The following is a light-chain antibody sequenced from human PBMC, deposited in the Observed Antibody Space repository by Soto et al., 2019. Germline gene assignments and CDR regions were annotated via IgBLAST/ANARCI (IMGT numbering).Light chain of an antibody. CDR3: QQYDNWPLT. CDR2: WAS. V-gene: IGKV4-1*01. J-gene: IGKJ4*01. CDR1: QSVLYSSNNKNY. Sequence: DIVMTQSPDSLAVSLGERATINCKSSQSVLYSSNNKNYLAWYQRKPGQPPKLLIYWASTRESGVPDRFSGSGSGTEFTLTISSLQSEDFAVYYCQQYDNWPLTFGGGTKVEIK.